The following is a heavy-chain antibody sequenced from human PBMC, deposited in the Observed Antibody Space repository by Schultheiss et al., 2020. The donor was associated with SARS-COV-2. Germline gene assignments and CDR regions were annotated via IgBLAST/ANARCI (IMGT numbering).Heavy chain of an antibody. J-gene: IGHJ6*02. CDR3: AKEHTPELSPNYYYGMDV. D-gene: IGHD3-16*02. Sequence: GGSLRLSCAASGFTFDDYAMHWVRQAPGKGLEWVSGISWNSGSIGYADSVKGRFTISRDNSKNTLYLQMNSLRAEDTAVYYCAKEHTPELSPNYYYGMDVWGQGTTVTVSS. CDR2: ISWNSGSI. CDR1: GFTFDDYA. V-gene: IGHV3-9*01.